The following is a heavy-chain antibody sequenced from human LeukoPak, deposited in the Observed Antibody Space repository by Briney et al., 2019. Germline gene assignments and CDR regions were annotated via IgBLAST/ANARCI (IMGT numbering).Heavy chain of an antibody. D-gene: IGHD5-18*01. CDR1: GFTFNSFA. CDR2: ISGSDRTT. CDR3: AKDPRMWIQTIDS. Sequence: GGSLRLSRAASGFTFNSFAMSWVRQAPGKGLEWVSGISGSDRTTYYADSVKGRFTVSRDNSKNTLYLQMNSLRAEDTAVYYCAKDPRMWIQTIDSWGQGTLVTVSS. J-gene: IGHJ4*02. V-gene: IGHV3-23*01.